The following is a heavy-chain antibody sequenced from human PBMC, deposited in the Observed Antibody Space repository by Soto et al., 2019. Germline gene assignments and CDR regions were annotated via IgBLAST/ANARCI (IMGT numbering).Heavy chain of an antibody. CDR2: VTVAGDVT. D-gene: IGHD3-10*01. CDR1: GFNFNNYA. V-gene: IGHV3-23*01. J-gene: IGHJ6*02. Sequence: GSLRLSCAASGFNFNNYAFNWVRQAPGRGLEWVSTVTVAGDVTYDADSVRGRFTISRDNSRSTLFLQMNSLRAEDTAVYYCAKVISITVSYWYGMDVWGQGTTVPVSS. CDR3: AKVISITVSYWYGMDV.